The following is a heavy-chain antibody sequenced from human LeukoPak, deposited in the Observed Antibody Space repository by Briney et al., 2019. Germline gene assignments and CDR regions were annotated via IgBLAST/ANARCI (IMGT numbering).Heavy chain of an antibody. J-gene: IGHJ4*02. CDR3: AKDGGDYDYFDY. CDR1: GFTFDDYA. V-gene: IGHV3-9*01. Sequence: PGGSLRLSCAASGFTFDDYAMHWVRQAPGKGLEWVPGISWNSGSIVYADSVKGRFTISRDNAKNSLYLQMNSLRAEDTALYYCAKDGGDYDYFDYWGQGTLVTVSS. D-gene: IGHD4-17*01. CDR2: ISWNSGSI.